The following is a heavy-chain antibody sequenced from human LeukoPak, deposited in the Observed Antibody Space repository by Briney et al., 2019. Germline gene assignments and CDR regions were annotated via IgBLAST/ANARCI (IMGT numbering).Heavy chain of an antibody. D-gene: IGHD5-18*01. CDR2: INAGNGNT. CDR1: GYTFTSYA. V-gene: IGHV1-3*01. J-gene: IGHJ4*02. CDR3: ARLSGYSYGASYFDY. Sequence: ASVKVSCKASGYTFTSYAMHWVRQAPGQRLEWMGWINAGNGNTKYSQKFQSRVTITRDTSASTAYMELSSLRSEDTAVYYCARLSGYSYGASYFDYWGQGTLVTVSS.